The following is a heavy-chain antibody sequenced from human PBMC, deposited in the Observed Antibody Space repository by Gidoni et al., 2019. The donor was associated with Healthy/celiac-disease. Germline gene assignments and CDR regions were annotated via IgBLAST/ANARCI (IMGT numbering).Heavy chain of an antibody. CDR2: LNSYGSST. CDR3: ASRGAGGDYGSDYYYYCMDV. D-gene: IGHD4-17*01. J-gene: IGHJ6*02. Sequence: EVQLVASGGGLVQPGGYLRRSCSASGFTFSSHWLHWVRQAPGKGQVWVSRLNSYGSSTSYADSVKDRFTISRDNAKNTLYLQMNSLRAEDTAVYYCASRGAGGDYGSDYYYYCMDVWGQGTTVTVSS. V-gene: IGHV3-74*01. CDR1: GFTFSSHW.